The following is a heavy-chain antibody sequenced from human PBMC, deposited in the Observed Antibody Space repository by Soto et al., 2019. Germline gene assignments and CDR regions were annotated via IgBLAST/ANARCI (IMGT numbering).Heavy chain of an antibody. CDR3: ARLGALTNSDFWSGPYNWFDP. J-gene: IGHJ5*02. CDR1: GCSISSSSYY. D-gene: IGHD3-3*01. CDR2: IYYSGST. V-gene: IGHV4-39*01. Sequence: SETLSLTCAVSGCSISSSSYYWGWIRQPQGKGLEWIGSIYYSGSTYYNPSLKSRVTISVDTSKNQFSLKLSSVTAADTAVYYCARLGALTNSDFWSGPYNWFDPWGQGTLVTVSS.